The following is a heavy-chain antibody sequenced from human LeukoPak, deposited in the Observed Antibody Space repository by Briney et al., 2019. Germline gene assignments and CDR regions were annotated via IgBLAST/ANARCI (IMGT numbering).Heavy chain of an antibody. CDR1: GFTFSDYY. CDR3: AKLGGFDILTGIDH. V-gene: IGHV3-23*01. Sequence: GGSLRLSCAASGFTFSDYYMSWIRQAPGKGLEWVSSIDGSRGNTYHADSVKGRFTISRDTSKNTLYLQMNSLRVEDTAKYYCAKLGGFDILTGIDHWGQGTLVTVSS. D-gene: IGHD3-9*01. CDR2: IDGSRGNT. J-gene: IGHJ4*02.